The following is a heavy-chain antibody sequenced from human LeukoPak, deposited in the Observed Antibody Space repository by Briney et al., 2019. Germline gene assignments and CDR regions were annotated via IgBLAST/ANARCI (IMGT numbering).Heavy chain of an antibody. CDR1: GYTFTGYY. CDR3: AREEWLLYYFDY. D-gene: IGHD3-3*01. V-gene: IGHV1-2*02. J-gene: IGHJ4*02. Sequence: ASVKVSCKASGYTFTGYYMHWVRQAPGQGLEWMGWINPNSGGTNYAQKFQGRVTMTRDTSISTAYMELSRLRSDDTAVYYCAREEWLLYYFDYWGQGTLLTVSS. CDR2: INPNSGGT.